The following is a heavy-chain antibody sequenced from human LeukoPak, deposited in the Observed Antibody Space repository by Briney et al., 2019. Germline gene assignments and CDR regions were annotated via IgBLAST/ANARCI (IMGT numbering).Heavy chain of an antibody. J-gene: IGHJ4*02. V-gene: IGHV4-59*01. Sequence: ASETLSLTCTVSGGSISSYYWSWIRQPPGKGLEWIGYIYYSGSTNYNPSLKSRVTISVDTSKNQFSLKLSSVTAADTAVYYCARDAPMGYFDYWGQGTLVTVSS. D-gene: IGHD2-2*01. CDR3: ARDAPMGYFDY. CDR1: GGSISSYY. CDR2: IYYSGST.